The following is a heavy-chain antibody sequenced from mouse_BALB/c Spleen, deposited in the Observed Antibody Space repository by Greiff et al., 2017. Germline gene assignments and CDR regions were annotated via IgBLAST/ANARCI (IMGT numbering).Heavy chain of an antibody. J-gene: IGHJ4*01. V-gene: IGHV5-6-5*01. D-gene: IGHD2-1*01. CDR3: AREGYYGNYEGAMDY. CDR2: ISSGGST. Sequence: EVHLVESGGGLVKPGGSLKLSCAASGFTFSSYAMSWVRQTPEKRLEWVASISSGGSTYYPDSVKGRFTISRDNARNILYLQMSSLRSEDTAMYYCAREGYYGNYEGAMDYWGQGTSVTVSS. CDR1: GFTFSSYA.